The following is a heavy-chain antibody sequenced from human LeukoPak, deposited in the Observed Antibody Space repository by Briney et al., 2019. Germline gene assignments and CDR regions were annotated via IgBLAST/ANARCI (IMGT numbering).Heavy chain of an antibody. CDR1: GFTFSTYT. Sequence: GGSLRLSCAASGFTFSTYTMYWVRHPPGKSLERVSIIGSSGGGIHYADSVKGRFTISRDNSKNALYLQMNSLRVEDTAVYYCAIDPNWGTHSWGQGVLVTVSS. CDR3: AIDPNWGTHS. J-gene: IGHJ4*02. CDR2: IGSSGGGI. D-gene: IGHD7-27*01. V-gene: IGHV3-23*01.